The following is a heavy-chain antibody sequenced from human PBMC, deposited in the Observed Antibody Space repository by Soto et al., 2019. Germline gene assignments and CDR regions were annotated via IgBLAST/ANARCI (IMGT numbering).Heavy chain of an antibody. CDR2: IIPIFGTA. D-gene: IGHD5-12*01. CDR1: GGTFSSYA. Sequence: QVQLVQSGAEVKKPGSSVKVSCKASGGTFSSYAISWVRQAPGQGLEWMGGIIPIFGTANYAQKFQGRVTMTADESTSTAYMELSSRRSEDTAVYYCARVMSRDGYNYGHFDYWGQGTLVTVSS. V-gene: IGHV1-69*01. J-gene: IGHJ4*02. CDR3: ARVMSRDGYNYGHFDY.